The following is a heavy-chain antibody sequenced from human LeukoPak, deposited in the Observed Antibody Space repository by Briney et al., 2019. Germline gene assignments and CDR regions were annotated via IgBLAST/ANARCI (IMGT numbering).Heavy chain of an antibody. CDR2: INHSGST. CDR3: ARGIADYYDSSGYFRDYYYMDV. D-gene: IGHD3-22*01. V-gene: IGHV4-34*01. Sequence: SETLSLTCAVYGGSFSGYYWSCIRQPPGKGLEWIGEINHSGSTNYNPSLKSRVTISVDTSKNQFSLTLSSVTAANTAVYYCARGIADYYDSSGYFRDYYYMDVWGKGTTVPVSS. CDR1: GGSFSGYY. J-gene: IGHJ6*03.